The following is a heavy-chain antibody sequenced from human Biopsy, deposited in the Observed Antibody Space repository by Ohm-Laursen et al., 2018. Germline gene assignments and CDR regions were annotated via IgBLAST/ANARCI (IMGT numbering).Heavy chain of an antibody. D-gene: IGHD6-19*01. CDR3: ARGRRTSGWPYFAN. V-gene: IGHV4-59*01. CDR1: DGSINSYY. CDR2: IYYSGST. Sequence: SETLSLTCTVSDGSINSYYWNWIRQPPGKRLERVGNIYYSGSTNFNPSLKSRVTMSVDTSKNQFSLKLSSVIAAEPAVYYRARGRRTSGWPYFANWGQGTLVIVSS. J-gene: IGHJ4*02.